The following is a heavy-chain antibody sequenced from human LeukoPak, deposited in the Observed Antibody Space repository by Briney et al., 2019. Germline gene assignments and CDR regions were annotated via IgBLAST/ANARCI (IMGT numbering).Heavy chain of an antibody. Sequence: ASAKVSCKASGYTFTNYAIHWVRQAPGQRFEWMGWINAANGHTKYSQEFQDRITITRDTSATTAYMELSNLRSEDMALYYCARGRGPPNTNRDFYYYYYMDVWGTGTTVTVSS. V-gene: IGHV1-3*03. CDR3: ARGRGPPNTNRDFYYYYYMDV. D-gene: IGHD3-10*01. J-gene: IGHJ6*03. CDR1: GYTFTNYA. CDR2: INAANGHT.